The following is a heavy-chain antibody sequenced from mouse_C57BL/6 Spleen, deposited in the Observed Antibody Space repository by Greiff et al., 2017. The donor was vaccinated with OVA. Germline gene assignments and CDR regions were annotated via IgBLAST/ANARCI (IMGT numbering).Heavy chain of an antibody. CDR1: GYTFTDYY. J-gene: IGHJ3*01. CDR2: INPTNGGT. V-gene: IGHV1-26*01. D-gene: IGHD1-1*01. CDR3: ARPFNYGSSWFAY. Sequence: EVQLQQPGPELVKPGASVKISCKASGYTFTDYYMNWVKQSHGKSLEWIGDINPTNGGTSYNQKFKGKATLTVAKSSSTAYMELRSLTSEDSAVYYGARPFNYGSSWFAYWGQGTLVTVSA.